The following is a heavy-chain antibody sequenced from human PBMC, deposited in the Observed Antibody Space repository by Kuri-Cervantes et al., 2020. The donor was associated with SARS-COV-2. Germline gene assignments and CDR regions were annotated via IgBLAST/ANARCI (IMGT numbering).Heavy chain of an antibody. CDR1: GFTFSSYW. J-gene: IGHJ4*02. CDR2: LTNDGSDA. CDR3: ARDSMTTRDFDY. Sequence: GGSLRLSCVASGFTFSSYWMHWVRQAPGKGLVWVSRLTNDGSDAIFADSVKGRFTTSRDNAKNMLYLYMNSLRADDTAVYYCARDSMTTRDFDYWGQGTLVTVSS. V-gene: IGHV3-74*01. D-gene: IGHD4-11*01.